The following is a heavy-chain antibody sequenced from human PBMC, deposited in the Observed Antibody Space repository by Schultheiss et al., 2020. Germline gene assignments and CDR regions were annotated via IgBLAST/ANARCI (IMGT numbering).Heavy chain of an antibody. J-gene: IGHJ4*02. V-gene: IGHV1-69*06. CDR1: GGTFSSYA. Sequence: SVKVSCKASGGTFSSYAISWVRQAPGQGLEWMGGIIPIFGTANYAQKFQGRVTITADKSTSTAYMELSSLRSEDTAVYYCARSSMRGAYCSGGSCYEPNRYWGQGTLVTVS. CDR2: IIPIFGTA. D-gene: IGHD2-15*01. CDR3: ARSSMRGAYCSGGSCYEPNRY.